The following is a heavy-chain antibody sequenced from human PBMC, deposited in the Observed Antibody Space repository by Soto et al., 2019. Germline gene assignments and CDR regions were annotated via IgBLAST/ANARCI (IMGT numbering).Heavy chain of an antibody. CDR3: ARRYYYDSSGYTDAFDI. D-gene: IGHD3-22*01. Sequence: GESLKISCKGSGYSFTSYWISWVRQMPGKGLEWMGRIDPSDSYTNYSPSLQGQVTISADKSIGTAYLQWSSLKASDTAMYYCARRYYYDSSGYTDAFDIWGQGTMVTVSS. V-gene: IGHV5-10-1*04. J-gene: IGHJ3*02. CDR1: GYSFTSYW. CDR2: IDPSDSYT.